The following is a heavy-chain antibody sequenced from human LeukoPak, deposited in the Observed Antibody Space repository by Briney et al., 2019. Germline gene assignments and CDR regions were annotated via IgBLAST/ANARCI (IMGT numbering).Heavy chain of an antibody. Sequence: PGGSLRLSCAASGLTFSSYGMSWVRQAPGKGLEWVSAISGSGGSTYYADSVKGRFTISRDNSKNTLYLQMNSLRAEDTAVYYCAKGAYGSGKNWFDPWGQGTLVTVSS. CDR2: ISGSGGST. CDR3: AKGAYGSGKNWFDP. CDR1: GLTFSSYG. J-gene: IGHJ5*02. V-gene: IGHV3-23*01. D-gene: IGHD3-10*01.